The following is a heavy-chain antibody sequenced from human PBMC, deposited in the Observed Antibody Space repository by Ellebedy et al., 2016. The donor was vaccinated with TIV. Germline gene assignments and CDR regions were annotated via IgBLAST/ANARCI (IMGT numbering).Heavy chain of an antibody. Sequence: GESLKISXAASGFTFSSYWMSWVRQAPGKGLEWVANIKQDGSEKYYVDSVKGRFTISRDNAKNSLYLQMNSLRAEDTAVYYCARDSLGYCSSTSCGKDYFDYWGQGTLVTVSS. V-gene: IGHV3-7*01. CDR1: GFTFSSYW. CDR3: ARDSLGYCSSTSCGKDYFDY. CDR2: IKQDGSEK. J-gene: IGHJ4*02. D-gene: IGHD2-2*01.